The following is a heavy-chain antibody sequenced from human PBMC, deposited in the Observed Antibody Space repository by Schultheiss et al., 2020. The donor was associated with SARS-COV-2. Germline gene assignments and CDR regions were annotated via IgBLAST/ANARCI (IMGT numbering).Heavy chain of an antibody. Sequence: GGSLRLSCAASGFTFSSYAMHWVRQAPGKGLEWVAVISYDGSNKYNADSVKGRFTISRDNSKNTLYLQMNSLRAEDTAVYYCARANWNDVDYYYYYGMDVWGQGTPVTVSS. D-gene: IGHD1-20*01. J-gene: IGHJ6*02. CDR2: ISYDGSNK. V-gene: IGHV3-30*01. CDR1: GFTFSSYA. CDR3: ARANWNDVDYYYYYGMDV.